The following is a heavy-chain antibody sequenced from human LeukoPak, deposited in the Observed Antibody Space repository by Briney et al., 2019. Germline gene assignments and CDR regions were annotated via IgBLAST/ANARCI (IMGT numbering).Heavy chain of an antibody. Sequence: ASVTVSCKASGYTLSVWNMNWVRQAPGQGLEWMGWINPSSGGKVYAQKFQGRVTMTSDTSISTVYMELTSLRTDDTAVYFCARGERDYWGQGTLVTVSS. J-gene: IGHJ4*02. D-gene: IGHD1-1*01. CDR3: ARGERDY. CDR1: GYTLSVWN. CDR2: INPSSGGK. V-gene: IGHV1-2*02.